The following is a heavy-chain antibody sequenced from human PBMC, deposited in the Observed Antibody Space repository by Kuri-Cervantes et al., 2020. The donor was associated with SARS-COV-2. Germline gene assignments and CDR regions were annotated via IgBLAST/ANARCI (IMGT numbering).Heavy chain of an antibody. CDR3: VRVGGGNSDAFDI. J-gene: IGHJ3*02. CDR2: ISYDGSNK. CDR1: GFTFSSYA. Sequence: GESLKISCAASGFTFSSYAMHWVRQAPGKGLEWVAVISYDGSNKYYADSVKGRFTISRDNSKNTLYLQMNSLRAEDTAVYYCVRVGGGNSDAFDIWGQGTMVTVSS. V-gene: IGHV3-30-3*01. D-gene: IGHD4-23*01.